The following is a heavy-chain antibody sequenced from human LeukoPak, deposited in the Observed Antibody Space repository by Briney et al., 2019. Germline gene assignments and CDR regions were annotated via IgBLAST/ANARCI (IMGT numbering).Heavy chain of an antibody. J-gene: IGHJ4*02. CDR2: ISWNNGII. CDR3: ARAGPSGSRGYYFDY. D-gene: IGHD1-26*01. CDR1: GFTFDDYA. V-gene: IGHV3-9*01. Sequence: GRSLRLSCAASGFTFDDYAMHWVRQAPGKGLEWVSGISWNNGIIDYADSVKGRFTISRDNSKNTLYLQMNSLRAEDTAVYYCARAGPSGSRGYYFDYWGQGTLVTVSS.